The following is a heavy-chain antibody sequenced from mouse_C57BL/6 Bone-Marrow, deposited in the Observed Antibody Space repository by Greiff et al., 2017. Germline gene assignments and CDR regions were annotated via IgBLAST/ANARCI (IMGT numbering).Heavy chain of an antibody. CDR2: IDPNSCCT. V-gene: IGHV1-72*01. CDR3: AKSWDYVYAMDY. J-gene: IGHJ4*01. Sequence: VQLQQPGAELVKPGASVKLSCKASGYTFTSYWMHWVKQRPGRGLEWIGRIDPNSCCTKYNEKIKCKATLTVAKPSSTAYMQLSSLPSEDSADYYCAKSWDYVYAMDYWGQGTSVTVSS. D-gene: IGHD2-4*01. CDR1: GYTFTSYW.